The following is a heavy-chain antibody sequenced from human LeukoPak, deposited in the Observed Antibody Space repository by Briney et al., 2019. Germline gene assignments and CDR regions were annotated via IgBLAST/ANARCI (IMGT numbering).Heavy chain of an antibody. Sequence: SETLSLTCAVYGGSISSGGYSWSWIRQPPGKGLEWIGYIYHSGSTYYNPSLKSRVTISVDRSKNQFSLKLSSVTAADTAVYYCARAPVLGIVATSFDYWGQGTLVTVSS. V-gene: IGHV4-30-2*01. CDR1: GGSISSGGYS. D-gene: IGHD5-12*01. CDR2: IYHSGST. J-gene: IGHJ4*02. CDR3: ARAPVLGIVATSFDY.